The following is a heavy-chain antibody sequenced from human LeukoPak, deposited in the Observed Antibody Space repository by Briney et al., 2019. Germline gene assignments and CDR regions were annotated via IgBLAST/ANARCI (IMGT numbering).Heavy chain of an antibody. D-gene: IGHD3-10*01. V-gene: IGHV1-24*01. CDR2: FDPEDGET. Sequence: GASVKVSCKVSGYTLTDLSMHWVRQAPGKGLEWMGGFDPEDGETIYAQKFQGRVTMTEDTSTDTAYMELSSLRSEDTAVYYCATASKRFGENFDYWGQGTLVTVSS. CDR3: ATASKRFGENFDY. J-gene: IGHJ4*02. CDR1: GYTLTDLS.